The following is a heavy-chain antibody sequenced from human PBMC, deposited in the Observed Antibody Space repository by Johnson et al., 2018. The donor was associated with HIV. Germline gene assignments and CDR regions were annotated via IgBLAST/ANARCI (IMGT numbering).Heavy chain of an antibody. CDR3: AREPGRQWLVPGTFDI. CDR1: GFTVSSNY. D-gene: IGHD6-19*01. Sequence: VQLVESGGGLVQPGGSLRLSCTASGFTVSSNYMSWVRQAPGKGLEWVSVIYSGGSIYYADSVKGRFTISRDNAKNSLYLQMNSLRAEDTAVYYCAREPGRQWLVPGTFDIWGQGTMVTVSS. V-gene: IGHV3-66*01. J-gene: IGHJ3*02. CDR2: IYSGGSI.